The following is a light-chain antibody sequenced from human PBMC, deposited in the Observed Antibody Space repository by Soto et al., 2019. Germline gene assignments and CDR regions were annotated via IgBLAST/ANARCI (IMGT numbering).Light chain of an antibody. J-gene: IGKJ1*01. CDR2: RAS. Sequence: ILMTQSPATLSVSPGERATLPCRASQNIYSNIAWYQQRPGQAPRLLIHRASTRATGVPARFSGSGSGTEFTLTISSLQSEDFTVYSCLQYHNLWAFGQGTKVDIK. CDR3: LQYHNLWA. CDR1: QNIYSN. V-gene: IGKV3-15*01.